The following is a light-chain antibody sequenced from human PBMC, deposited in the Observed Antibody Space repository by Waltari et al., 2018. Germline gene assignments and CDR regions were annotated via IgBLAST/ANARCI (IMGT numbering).Light chain of an antibody. CDR3: VLYLGSGSVV. Sequence: QTVVTQEPSFSVSPGGTVTLTCALISGSVPTTYYASWYQQTPGQAPRTLIYNTNTRSSGVPDRFSGSILANKAALTITGAQADDESDYYCVLYLGSGSVVFGGGTKLTVL. V-gene: IGLV8-61*01. CDR2: NTN. J-gene: IGLJ2*01. CDR1: SGSVPTTYY.